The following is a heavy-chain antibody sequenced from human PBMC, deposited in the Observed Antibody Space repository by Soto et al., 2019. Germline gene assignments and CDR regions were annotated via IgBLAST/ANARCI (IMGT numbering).Heavy chain of an antibody. V-gene: IGHV3-33*01. CDR1: GFTFSSYG. CDR2: IWYDGSNK. J-gene: IGHJ4*02. CDR3: ARDRVAAAGPFDY. Sequence: QVQLVESGGGVVQPGRSLRLSCAASGFTFSSYGMHWVRQAPGKGLEWVAVIWYDGSNKYYADSVKGRFTISRDNSKNTLYLQMNSLRAEDTALYYCARDRVAAAGPFDYWGQGTLVTVSS. D-gene: IGHD6-13*01.